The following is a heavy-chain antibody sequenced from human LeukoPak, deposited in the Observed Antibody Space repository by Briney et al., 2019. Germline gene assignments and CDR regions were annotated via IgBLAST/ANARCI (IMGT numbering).Heavy chain of an antibody. D-gene: IGHD2-15*01. V-gene: IGHV3-23*01. Sequence: GGSLRLSCAASGFTSSSYAMSWVRQAPGKGLEGVSAISGSGGSTYYADSVKGRFTISRDNSKNTLYLQMNSLRAEDTAVYYCAKRYCSGGSCYMGFDYWGQGTLVTVSS. J-gene: IGHJ4*02. CDR1: GFTSSSYA. CDR3: AKRYCSGGSCYMGFDY. CDR2: ISGSGGST.